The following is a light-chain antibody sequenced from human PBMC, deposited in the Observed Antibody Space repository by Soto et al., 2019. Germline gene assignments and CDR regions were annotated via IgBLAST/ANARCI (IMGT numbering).Light chain of an antibody. CDR3: QKCKTAPFT. Sequence: DIQMTQSPSSLSASVGDRVTITCRASQGIANYLAWYQQKPGRVPKLLIYATSTLQSGVPSRFTGSGSGTDFTLTINSRQPEDVATYYCQKCKTAPFTFGGGTKVEIK. CDR2: ATS. J-gene: IGKJ4*01. V-gene: IGKV1-27*01. CDR1: QGIANY.